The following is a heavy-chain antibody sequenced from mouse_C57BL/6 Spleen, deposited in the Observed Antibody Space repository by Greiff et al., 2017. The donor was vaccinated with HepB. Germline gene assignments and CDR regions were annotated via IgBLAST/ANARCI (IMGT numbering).Heavy chain of an antibody. J-gene: IGHJ2*01. CDR2: ISDGGSYT. Sequence: EVKLVESGGGLVKPGGSLKLSCAASGFTFSSYAMSWVRQTPEKRLEWVATISDGGSYTYYPDNVKGRFTISRDNAKNNLYLQMSHLKSEDTAMYYCAKGYDDYWGQGTTLTVSS. CDR3: AKGYDDY. D-gene: IGHD2-2*01. CDR1: GFTFSSYA. V-gene: IGHV5-4*03.